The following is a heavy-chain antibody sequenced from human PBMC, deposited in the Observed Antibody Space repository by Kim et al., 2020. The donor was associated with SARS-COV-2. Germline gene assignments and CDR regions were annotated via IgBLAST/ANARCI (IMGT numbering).Heavy chain of an antibody. CDR1: GYTFTSYG. Sequence: ASVKVSRKASGYTFTSYGISWVRQAPGQGLEWMGWISAYNGNTNYAQKLQGRVTMTTDTSTSTAYMELRSLRSDDTAVYYCARDARGYSGYDYVVGLQPNWFDPWGQGTLVTVSS. CDR3: ARDARGYSGYDYVVGLQPNWFDP. J-gene: IGHJ5*02. D-gene: IGHD5-12*01. V-gene: IGHV1-18*01. CDR2: ISAYNGNT.